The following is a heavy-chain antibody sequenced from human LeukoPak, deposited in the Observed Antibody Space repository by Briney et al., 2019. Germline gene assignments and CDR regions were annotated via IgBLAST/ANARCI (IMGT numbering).Heavy chain of an antibody. J-gene: IGHJ4*02. V-gene: IGHV4-4*07. D-gene: IGHD5-24*01. CDR1: SGSLQTYY. CDR3: AREPTNSDGRPLDY. Sequence: SQTLSLTCSLSSGSLQTYYWTWIRQSAGRVREWVGCISTSGRSNYRYSLESRVSITVDMSNSEVSLKLTSVTAADTAVYYCAREPTNSDGRPLDYWGQGILVTVSS. CDR2: ISTSGRS.